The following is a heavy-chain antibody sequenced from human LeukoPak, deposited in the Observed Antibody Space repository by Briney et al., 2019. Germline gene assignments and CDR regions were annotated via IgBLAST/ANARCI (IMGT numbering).Heavy chain of an antibody. J-gene: IGHJ3*02. Sequence: PGGSLRLSCVASGFTFDDYAMHWVRQAPGKGLEWVSGISWNSGSIGYADSVKGRFTISRDNAKNSLYLQMNSLRAEDTALYYCAKGSSSSWYARAFDIWGQGTMVTVSS. CDR3: AKGSSSSWYARAFDI. V-gene: IGHV3-9*01. CDR1: GFTFDDYA. D-gene: IGHD6-13*01. CDR2: ISWNSGSI.